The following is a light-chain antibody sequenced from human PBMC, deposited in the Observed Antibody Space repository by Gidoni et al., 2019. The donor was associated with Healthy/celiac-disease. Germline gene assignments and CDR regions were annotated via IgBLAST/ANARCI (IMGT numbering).Light chain of an antibody. J-gene: IGKJ2*01. Sequence: DIKMTPSPSSLSASVGDGVTITCRASQSISSYLNWYQQKPGKAPKLLIYAASSLQSGVPSRFSGSGSGTDFTLTISSLQPEDFATYYCQQSYSTPYTFGQGTKLEIK. CDR2: AAS. CDR1: QSISSY. CDR3: QQSYSTPYT. V-gene: IGKV1-39*01.